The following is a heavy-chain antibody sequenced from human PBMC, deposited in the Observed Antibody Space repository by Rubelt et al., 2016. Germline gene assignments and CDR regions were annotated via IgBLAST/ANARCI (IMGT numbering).Heavy chain of an antibody. Sequence: QITLKESGPTLVKPTQTLTLTCTFSGFALSSSGAAVGWIRQSPGKALEWLALIYWDDDKLYSPSLKNRLTVITDSSENQVVLTLTNMDPLDTATYYCAHRKYDHVWGSYRYTSSGFDYWGQGTLVTVSS. D-gene: IGHD3-16*02. CDR1: GFALSSSGAA. CDR2: IYWDDDK. V-gene: IGHV2-5*02. J-gene: IGHJ4*02. CDR3: AHRKYDHVWGSYRYTSSGFDY.